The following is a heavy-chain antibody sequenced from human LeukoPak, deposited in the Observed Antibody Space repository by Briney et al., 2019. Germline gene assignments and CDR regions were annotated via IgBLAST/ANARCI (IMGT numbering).Heavy chain of an antibody. CDR1: GYSIGSGYF. CDR2: IFHNGDK. V-gene: IGHV4-38-2*02. CDR3: ARAGGTEKTVHWGAFDF. Sequence: SETLSLTCSVSGYSIGSGYFWGWLRQSPGKGLQWIANIFHNGDKYFTPSLTGRVTISVDTSKNQFSLRLDSVTAADTAIYYCARAGGTEKTVHWGAFDFWGQGSPVVVSP. J-gene: IGHJ3*01. D-gene: IGHD7-27*01.